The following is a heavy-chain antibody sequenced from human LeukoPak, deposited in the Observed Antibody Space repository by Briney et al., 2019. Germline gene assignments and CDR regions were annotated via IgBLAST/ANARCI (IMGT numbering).Heavy chain of an antibody. CDR2: ISYTGTT. Sequence: PSETLSLTCTVSSGSIRSGDYYWSWIRQPPGKGLEWIGYISYTGTTYYNPSLKSHVTISEDTSKNPFSLKLSSVTAADTAVYYCARGDRGYSYGYWGQGTLVTVSS. CDR1: SGSIRSGDYY. CDR3: ARGDRGYSYGY. V-gene: IGHV4-30-4*08. D-gene: IGHD5-18*01. J-gene: IGHJ4*02.